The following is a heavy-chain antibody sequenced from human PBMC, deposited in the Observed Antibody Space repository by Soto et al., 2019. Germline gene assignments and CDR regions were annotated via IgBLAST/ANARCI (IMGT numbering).Heavy chain of an antibody. D-gene: IGHD1-26*01. CDR3: AREVLGVQASCFDP. CDR1: GYIFTTYS. J-gene: IGHJ5*02. Sequence: QVQLVQSGTEVKKPGASVKVSCKASGYIFTTYSIAWVRQAPGQGLEWMGWISAYNGNTNYAQKFQGRVTMTTDTSTNTANMELRSLRADDTAVYFCAREVLGVQASCFDPWGQGTLCTV. CDR2: ISAYNGNT. V-gene: IGHV1-18*01.